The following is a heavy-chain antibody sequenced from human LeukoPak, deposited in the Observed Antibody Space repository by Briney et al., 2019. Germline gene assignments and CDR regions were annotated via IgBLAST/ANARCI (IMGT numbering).Heavy chain of an antibody. V-gene: IGHV3-15*01. CDR2: IKSKTDGGTT. D-gene: IGHD2-2*01. CDR1: GVTFSNAW. CDR3: TTVYRYCSSTSCGPDY. J-gene: IGHJ4*02. Sequence: GRSLRLSCAASGVTFSNAWMSWVRQAPGKGLEWLGRIKSKTDGGTTDYAAHVKGRFTISRDDSKNTLYLQMNSLKTEDTAVYYCTTVYRYCSSTSCGPDYWGQGTLVTVSS.